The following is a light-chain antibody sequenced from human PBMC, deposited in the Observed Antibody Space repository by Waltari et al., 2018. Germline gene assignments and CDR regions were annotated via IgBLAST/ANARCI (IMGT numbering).Light chain of an antibody. CDR1: QSVTRNS. J-gene: IGKJ1*01. Sequence: EIVLTQSPGTLSLSPGERATLSCRASQSVTRNSLAWYQQKPGQAPELIIYDSFNRATGIPDRFSGTGSGTDFTLTILRLEPEDFAVYYCQQYGTSPRTFGQGTKVELK. CDR2: DSF. V-gene: IGKV3-20*01. CDR3: QQYGTSPRT.